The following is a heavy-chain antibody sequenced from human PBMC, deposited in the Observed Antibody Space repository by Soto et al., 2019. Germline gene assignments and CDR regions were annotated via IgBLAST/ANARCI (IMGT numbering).Heavy chain of an antibody. CDR1: GYSMSSGYY. D-gene: IGHD6-19*01. Sequence: XETLYLTCSVSGYSMSSGYYWGWIRQPPVKGLEWIGTIYHSGSTYYNPSLKSRVTISVDTSKNQFSLKLSSVTAADTAVYYCARDKAVAGDYFYYYAMDVWGQGTTVTVSS. V-gene: IGHV4-38-2*02. J-gene: IGHJ6*02. CDR2: IYHSGST. CDR3: ARDKAVAGDYFYYYAMDV.